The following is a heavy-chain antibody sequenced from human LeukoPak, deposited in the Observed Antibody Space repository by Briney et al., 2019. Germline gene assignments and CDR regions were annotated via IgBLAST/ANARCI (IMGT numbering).Heavy chain of an antibody. Sequence: ASVKVSCKASGYTFTSYAMNWVRQAPGQGLEWMGWINPNSGGTNYAQKFQGRVTMTRDTSVSTAYMELSRLRSDDTAVYYCARELWFGELSPRGFDYWGQGTLVTVSS. CDR2: INPNSGGT. CDR3: ARELWFGELSPRGFDY. V-gene: IGHV1-2*02. D-gene: IGHD3-10*01. CDR1: GYTFTSYA. J-gene: IGHJ4*02.